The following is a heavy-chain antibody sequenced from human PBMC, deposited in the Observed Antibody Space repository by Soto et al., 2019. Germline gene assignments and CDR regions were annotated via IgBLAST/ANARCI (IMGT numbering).Heavy chain of an antibody. CDR3: ARLPYSSSWYYNWFDP. CDR1: GYSFTSYW. Sequence: GESLKISCKGSGYSFTSYWIGWVHQMPGKGLEWMGIIYPGDSDTRYSPSFQGQVTISADKSISTAYLQWSSLKASDTAMYYCARLPYSSSWYYNWFDPWGQGTLVTVSS. CDR2: IYPGDSDT. D-gene: IGHD6-13*01. J-gene: IGHJ5*02. V-gene: IGHV5-51*07.